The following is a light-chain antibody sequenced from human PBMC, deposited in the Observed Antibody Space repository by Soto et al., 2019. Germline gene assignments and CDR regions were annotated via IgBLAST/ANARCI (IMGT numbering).Light chain of an antibody. CDR3: QQYYSTPYT. J-gene: IGKJ2*01. Sequence: DIVMTQSPDSLAVSLGERATINCKSSQSVLYSSNNKNYLAWYQQKPGQPPKLLIYWASTRESGVPDRFSGSGSGTDFTRPISSLQAEDVAVYYCQQYYSTPYTFGQGTKLEIK. CDR2: WAS. V-gene: IGKV4-1*01. CDR1: QSVLYSSNNKNY.